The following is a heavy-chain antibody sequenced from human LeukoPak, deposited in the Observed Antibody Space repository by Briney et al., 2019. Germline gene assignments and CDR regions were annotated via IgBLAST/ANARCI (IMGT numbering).Heavy chain of an antibody. CDR2: INWNGGGT. V-gene: IGHV3-9*01. CDR1: GFSFKDYG. Sequence: GGSLRLSCAATGFSFKDYGMHWVRQPPGEGLEWVSAINWNGGGTDYADSVKGRFTISRDNAKNSLYLQLSSLRPEDTALYYCAKHLTATNTYIFFGLDVWGQGTSVTVSS. D-gene: IGHD1-26*01. CDR3: AKHLTATNTYIFFGLDV. J-gene: IGHJ6*02.